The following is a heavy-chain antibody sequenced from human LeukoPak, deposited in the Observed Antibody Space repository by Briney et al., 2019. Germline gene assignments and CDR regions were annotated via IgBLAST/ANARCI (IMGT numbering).Heavy chain of an antibody. CDR1: GFTFSSYD. D-gene: IGHD6-19*01. V-gene: IGHV3-13*01. CDR2: IGTAGDT. Sequence: GGSPRLSCAASGFTFSSYDMHWVRQATGKGLEWVSAIGTAGDTYYPGSVKGRFTISRENAKNSLYLQMNSLRAGDTAVYYCARSYSSGWYPCYYYGMDVWGQGTTVTVSS. J-gene: IGHJ6*02. CDR3: ARSYSSGWYPCYYYGMDV.